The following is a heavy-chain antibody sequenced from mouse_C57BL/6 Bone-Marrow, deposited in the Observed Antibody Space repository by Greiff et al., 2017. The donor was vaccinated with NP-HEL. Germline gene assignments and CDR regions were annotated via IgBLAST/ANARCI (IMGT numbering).Heavy chain of an antibody. CDR3: AREGGLRRRTYAMDY. J-gene: IGHJ4*01. CDR2: INYDGSST. Sequence: EVKLVESEGGLVQPGSSMKLSCTASGFTFSDYSMAWVRQVPEKGLEWVANINYDGSSTYYLDSLKSRFIISRDNAKNILYPQMSSLKSEDTATYYCAREGGLRRRTYAMDYWGQGTSVTVSS. V-gene: IGHV5-16*01. D-gene: IGHD2-4*01. CDR1: GFTFSDYS.